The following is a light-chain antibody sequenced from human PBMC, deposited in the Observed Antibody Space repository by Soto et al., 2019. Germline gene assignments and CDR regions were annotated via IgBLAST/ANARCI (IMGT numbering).Light chain of an antibody. J-gene: IGLJ2*01. V-gene: IGLV2-14*01. CDR3: SSYANSDTVI. Sequence: SSLTPPAPLSGSPWQSLTLSFTGNPSELGTYNFVSWYRQHPVKAPILIIFDVSSRPSGISNRFSGSKSGNTASLTISGVQAEDEADYYCSSYANSDTVIFGGGTK. CDR2: DVS. CDR1: PSELGTYNF.